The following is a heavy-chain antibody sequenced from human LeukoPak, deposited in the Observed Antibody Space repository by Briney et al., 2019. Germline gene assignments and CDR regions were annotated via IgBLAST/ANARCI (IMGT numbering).Heavy chain of an antibody. CDR3: AREYSGSGWSFDY. V-gene: IGHV3-48*01. D-gene: IGHD6-19*01. CDR1: GFTFSSYS. Sequence: GGSLRLSCAASGFTFSSYSMNWVRQAPGKGLEWVSYISSSSSTIYYADSVKGRFTISRDNAKNSLYLQMNSLRAEDTAVYYCAREYSGSGWSFDYWGQGTLVTVSP. J-gene: IGHJ4*02. CDR2: ISSSSSTI.